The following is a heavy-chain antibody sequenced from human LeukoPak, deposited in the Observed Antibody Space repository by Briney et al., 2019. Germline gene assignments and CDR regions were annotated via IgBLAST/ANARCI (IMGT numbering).Heavy chain of an antibody. J-gene: IGHJ6*03. CDR1: GGSISSHY. V-gene: IGHV4-59*11. Sequence: SETLSLTCTVSGGSISSHYWSWLRQPPGKGLEWIGYIYYSGSTNYNPSLKSRVTISVDTSKNQFSLKLSSVTAADTAVYYCARVFQEEYSYGPGAYYYYMDVWGKGTTVTVSS. D-gene: IGHD5-18*01. CDR3: ARVFQEEYSYGPGAYYYYMDV. CDR2: IYYSGST.